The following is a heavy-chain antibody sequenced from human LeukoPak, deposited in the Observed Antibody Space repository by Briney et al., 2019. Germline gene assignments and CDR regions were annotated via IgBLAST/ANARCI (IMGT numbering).Heavy chain of an antibody. J-gene: IGHJ4*02. CDR3: AKDPHKAAAGSDY. D-gene: IGHD6-13*01. Sequence: GGSLRLSCAASGFTFSSYAMSCVRHAQGRGVERVSAISGSGGSTYYADTVKGRFTISRDNSKNTLYLQMNSLRAEDTAVYYCAKDPHKAAAGSDYWGQGTLVTVSS. CDR2: ISGSGGST. CDR1: GFTFSSYA. V-gene: IGHV3-23*01.